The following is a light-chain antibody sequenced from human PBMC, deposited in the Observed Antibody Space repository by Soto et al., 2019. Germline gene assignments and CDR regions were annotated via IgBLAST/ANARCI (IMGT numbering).Light chain of an antibody. V-gene: IGLV6-57*04. Sequence: NFMLTQPHSVSESPGKTVTISCTRSSGNIASNYVQWYQQRPGSAPTTVIYEDNQRPSGVPDRFSGSIDSSSNSASLTISGLKTEDEADYFCQSYDSSNDVVFGGGTKVTVL. CDR2: EDN. CDR1: SGNIASNY. J-gene: IGLJ2*01. CDR3: QSYDSSNDVV.